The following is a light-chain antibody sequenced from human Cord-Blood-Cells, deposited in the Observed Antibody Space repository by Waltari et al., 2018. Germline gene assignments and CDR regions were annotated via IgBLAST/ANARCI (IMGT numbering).Light chain of an antibody. J-gene: IGLJ2*01. V-gene: IGLV1-40*01. CDR3: QSYDSSLSGSV. Sequence: QSVLTQPPSVSGAPGQWVTIPCTGSSSNIGAGYDVHWYQQLPGTAPKLPIYGNSNRPSGVPDRFSGSKSGTSASLAITGLQAEDEADYYCQSYDSSLSGSVFGGGTKLTVL. CDR1: SSNIGAGYD. CDR2: GNS.